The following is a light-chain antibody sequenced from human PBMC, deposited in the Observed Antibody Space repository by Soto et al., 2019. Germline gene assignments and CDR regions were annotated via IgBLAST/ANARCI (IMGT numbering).Light chain of an antibody. CDR2: GAS. V-gene: IGKV3-20*01. CDR1: QSVSSSY. J-gene: IGKJ1*01. Sequence: EIVLTQSPGTLSLSPGERATLSCRASQSVSSSYLAWYQHKPGQAPRLLIYGASSRATGIPDRFSGSGSGTDFTLTISRLEPEDFGVYYCQQYGSSSWTFGQGTKV. CDR3: QQYGSSSWT.